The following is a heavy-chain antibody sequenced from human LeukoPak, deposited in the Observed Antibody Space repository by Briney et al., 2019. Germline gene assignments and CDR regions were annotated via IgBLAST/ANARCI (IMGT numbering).Heavy chain of an antibody. CDR3: ARDDGDYYDSRKPLDY. D-gene: IGHD3-22*01. V-gene: IGHV3-20*04. CDR1: GFTFADYG. J-gene: IGHJ4*02. Sequence: GESLRLSCASSGFTFADYGMSWVRQPPGKGLESVSGINWNGGSTGYADSVKGRFTISRDNAKNSLYLQMNSLRAEDTALYYCARDDGDYYDSRKPLDYWGQGTLVTVSS. CDR2: INWNGGST.